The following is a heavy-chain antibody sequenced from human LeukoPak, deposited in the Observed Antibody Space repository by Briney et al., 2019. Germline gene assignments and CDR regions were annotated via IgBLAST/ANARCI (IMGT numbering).Heavy chain of an antibody. V-gene: IGHV4-59*08. J-gene: IGHJ4*02. CDR3: ATNIPTPTTSPPLGY. CDR1: GVSTNTYYY. D-gene: IGHD1-26*01. CDR2: VDYSGRT. Sequence: PSETLSLTCTVSGVSTNTYYYWSCIRQPPGKGLEWIGYVDYSGRTKYSPSLKSRVTISVDTSKYQFSLELSSVTAADTAVYYCATNIPTPTTSPPLGYWGQGTLVTVSS.